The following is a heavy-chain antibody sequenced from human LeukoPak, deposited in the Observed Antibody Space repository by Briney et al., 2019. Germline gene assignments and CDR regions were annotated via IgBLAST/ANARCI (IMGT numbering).Heavy chain of an antibody. CDR3: AILVVQETDDAFDI. D-gene: IGHD2-15*01. Sequence: GRSLRLSCAASGFTFSSYGMHWVRQAPGKGLEWVAVISYDGSNKYYADSVKGRFTISRDNSKNTLYLQMNSLRAEVTAVYYCAILVVQETDDAFDIWGQGTMVTVSS. V-gene: IGHV3-30*03. CDR2: ISYDGSNK. J-gene: IGHJ3*02. CDR1: GFTFSSYG.